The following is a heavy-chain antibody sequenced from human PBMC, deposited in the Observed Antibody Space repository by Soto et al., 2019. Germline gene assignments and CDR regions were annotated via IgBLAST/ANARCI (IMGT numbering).Heavy chain of an antibody. CDR3: ARDRSWYVDYYYGMDV. CDR1: GGTFSTYT. V-gene: IGHV1-69*04. J-gene: IGHJ6*02. Sequence: ASVKVSCKASGGTFSTYTITWVRQAPGQGLEWMGRIIPIIGIINYAQKFQGRVTITADESTSTAYMELSSLRSEDTAVYYCARDRSWYVDYYYGMDVWGQGTTVTVSS. CDR2: IIPIIGII. D-gene: IGHD6-13*01.